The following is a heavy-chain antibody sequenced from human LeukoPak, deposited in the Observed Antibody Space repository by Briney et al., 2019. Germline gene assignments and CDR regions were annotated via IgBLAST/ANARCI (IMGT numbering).Heavy chain of an antibody. CDR1: GGSFSSYY. Sequence: SETLSLTCAVYGGSFSSYYWSWIRQPPGKGLEWIGEINHSGSTNYNPSLKSRVTISVDTSKNQFSLKLSSVTAADTAVYYCARGSSDFWSGYYSEWGQGTLVTVSS. CDR3: ARGSSDFWSGYYSE. V-gene: IGHV4-34*01. CDR2: INHSGST. J-gene: IGHJ4*02. D-gene: IGHD3-3*01.